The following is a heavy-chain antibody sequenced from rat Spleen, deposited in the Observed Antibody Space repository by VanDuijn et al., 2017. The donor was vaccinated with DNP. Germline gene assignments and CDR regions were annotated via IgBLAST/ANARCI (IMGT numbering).Heavy chain of an antibody. CDR2: INSAGST. V-gene: IGHV3-3*01. CDR3: AGSTWERGWFAY. Sequence: EVQLQESGPGLVKPSQSLSLTCSVTGYSITSSYRWNWIRKFPGNKLEWMGYINSAGSTNYNPSLKSRISITRDTSKNQFFLQVNSVTTEDTANYYCAGSTWERGWFAYWGQGTLVTVSS. J-gene: IGHJ3*01. D-gene: IGHD5-1*01. CDR1: GYSITSSYR.